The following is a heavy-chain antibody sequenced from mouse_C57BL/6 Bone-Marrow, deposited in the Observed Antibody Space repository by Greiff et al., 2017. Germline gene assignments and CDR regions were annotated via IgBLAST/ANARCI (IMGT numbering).Heavy chain of an antibody. Sequence: QVQLKQPGAELVKPGASVKLSCKASGYTFTSYWMHWVKQRPGRGLEWIGRIDPNSGGTKYNEKFKSKATLTVDKPSSTAYMQLSSLTSEDSAVYYCARFLSTMPYWYFDVWGTGTTVTVSS. V-gene: IGHV1-72*01. CDR2: IDPNSGGT. CDR1: GYTFTSYW. CDR3: ARFLSTMPYWYFDV. J-gene: IGHJ1*03. D-gene: IGHD2-1*01.